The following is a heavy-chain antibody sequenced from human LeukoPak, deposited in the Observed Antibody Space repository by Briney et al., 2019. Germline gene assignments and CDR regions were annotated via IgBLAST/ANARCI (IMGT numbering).Heavy chain of an antibody. CDR2: IYYSGST. V-gene: IGHV4-31*03. CDR1: GGSISSGGYY. Sequence: SETLSLTCTVSGGSISSGGYYWSWIRQHPGKGLEWIGYIYYSGSTYYNPSLKSRVTISVDKSKNQFSLKLSSVTAADTAVYYCARVESGSYEADWGQGTLVTVSS. CDR3: ARVESGSYEAD. D-gene: IGHD1-26*01. J-gene: IGHJ4*02.